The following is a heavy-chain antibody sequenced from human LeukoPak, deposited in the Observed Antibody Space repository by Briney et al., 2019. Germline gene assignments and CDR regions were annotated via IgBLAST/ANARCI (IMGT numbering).Heavy chain of an antibody. CDR3: VRGPSYIVVVSSTVTGFDP. J-gene: IGHJ5*02. V-gene: IGHV1-18*01. Sequence: GASVKVSCKASGYTFTSYGISWVRQAPGQGLEWMGWISAYNGNTNHAQKLQGRVTITTDTSTSTAYMELRSLRSDDTAVYYCVRGPSYIVVVSSTVTGFDPWGQGTLVTVSS. CDR1: GYTFTSYG. D-gene: IGHD2-2*01. CDR2: ISAYNGNT.